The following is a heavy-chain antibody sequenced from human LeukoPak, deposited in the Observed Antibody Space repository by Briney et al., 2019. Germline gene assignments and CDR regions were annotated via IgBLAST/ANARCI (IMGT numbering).Heavy chain of an antibody. CDR1: GFTFSSYS. V-gene: IGHV3-21*01. CDR3: ARDRIPSEYDSSGY. CDR2: ISSSSSYI. J-gene: IGHJ4*02. D-gene: IGHD3-22*01. Sequence: GGYLRLSCAASGFTFSSYSMNWVRQAPGKGLEWVSSISSSSSYIYYADSVKGRFTISRDNAKNSLYLQMNSLRAEDTAVYYCARDRIPSEYDSSGYWGQGTLVTVSS.